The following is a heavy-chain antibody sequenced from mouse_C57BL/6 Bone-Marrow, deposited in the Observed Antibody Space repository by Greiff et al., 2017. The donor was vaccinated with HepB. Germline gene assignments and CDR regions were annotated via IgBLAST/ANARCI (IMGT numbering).Heavy chain of an antibody. D-gene: IGHD1-1*01. J-gene: IGHJ3*01. CDR1: GYTFTSYG. Sequence: VHVKQSGAELVRPGSSVKMSCKTSGYTFTSYGINWVKQRPGQGLEWIGYIYIGNGYTEYNEKFKGKATLTSDTSSSTAYMQLSSLTSEDSAIYFCARDYYGSSPRFAYWGKGTLVTVSA. V-gene: IGHV1-58*01. CDR2: IYIGNGYT. CDR3: ARDYYGSSPRFAY.